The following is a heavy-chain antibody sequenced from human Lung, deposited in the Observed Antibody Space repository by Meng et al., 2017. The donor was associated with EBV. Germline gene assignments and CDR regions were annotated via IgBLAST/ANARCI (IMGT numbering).Heavy chain of an antibody. CDR2: IYYSGST. J-gene: IGHJ4*02. V-gene: IGHV4-59*01. CDR1: AGSISSYY. CDR3: AREFDYGDYGGVGY. D-gene: IGHD4-17*01. Sequence: QVQLQESGPGLVKPSETLSLTGTVSAGSISSYYWSWIRQPPGKGLEWIGYIYYSGSTNYNPSLKSRVTISVDKSKNQFSLKLSSVTAADTAVYYCAREFDYGDYGGVGYWGQGTLVTVSS.